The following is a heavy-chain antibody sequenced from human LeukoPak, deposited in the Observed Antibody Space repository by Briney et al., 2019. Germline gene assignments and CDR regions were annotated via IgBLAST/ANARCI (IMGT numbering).Heavy chain of an antibody. D-gene: IGHD2-21*02. CDR2: IIPILGIA. V-gene: IGHV1-69*04. J-gene: IGHJ5*02. CDR3: ARDLVNCGGDCANNWFDP. Sequence: GASVKVSCKASGGTFSSCAISWVRQAPGQGLEWMGRIIPILGIANYAQKFQGRITITADKSTSTAYMELSSLRSEDTAVYYCARDLVNCGGDCANNWFDPWGQGTLVTVSS. CDR1: GGTFSSCA.